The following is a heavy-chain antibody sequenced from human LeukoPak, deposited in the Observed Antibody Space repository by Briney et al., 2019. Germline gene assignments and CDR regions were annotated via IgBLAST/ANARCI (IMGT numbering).Heavy chain of an antibody. CDR2: INSSSSYI. V-gene: IGHV3-21*01. CDR3: ARDNGMSNGMDV. CDR1: GFTFSRYS. Sequence: TGRSLRLSCSASGFTFSRYSMNSVRQAPGKGPEWVSSINSSSSYIYYADSVKGRLTISRDNAKNSLYLQMNSLRAEDTAVYYCARDNGMSNGMDVWGQGTTVTVSS. J-gene: IGHJ6*02. D-gene: IGHD1-20*01.